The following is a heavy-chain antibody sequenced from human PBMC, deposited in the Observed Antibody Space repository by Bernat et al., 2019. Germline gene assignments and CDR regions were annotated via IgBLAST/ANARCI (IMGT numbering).Heavy chain of an antibody. CDR2: IYSGCST. CDR3: ARDRGYSYGYIGFDY. CDR1: GFTVSSNY. Sequence: EVQLVESGGGLIQPGGSLRLSCAASGFTVSSNYMSWVRQAPGKGLEWVSVIYSGCSTYYADSVKGRFTISRDNSKNTLYLQMNSLRAEDTAVYYCARDRGYSYGYIGFDYWGQGTLVTVSS. J-gene: IGHJ4*02. V-gene: IGHV3-53*01. D-gene: IGHD5-18*01.